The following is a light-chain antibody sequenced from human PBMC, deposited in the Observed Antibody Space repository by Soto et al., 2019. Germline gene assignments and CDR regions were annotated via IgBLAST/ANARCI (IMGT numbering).Light chain of an antibody. CDR1: QSVSSSY. Sequence: EIVLTQSPGTLSLSPGERATLSCRASQSVSSSYLAWNQQKPGQAPRLLIYGASSRATGIPDRFSGSGSGTDFTLTISRLEPEDFAVYYCHQYASSPRTFGQGTKVEIK. CDR2: GAS. CDR3: HQYASSPRT. J-gene: IGKJ1*01. V-gene: IGKV3-20*01.